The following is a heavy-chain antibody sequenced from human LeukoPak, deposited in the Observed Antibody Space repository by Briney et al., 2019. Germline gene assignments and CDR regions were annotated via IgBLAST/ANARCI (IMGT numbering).Heavy chain of an antibody. J-gene: IGHJ4*02. D-gene: IGHD5-24*01. CDR1: GYSISSGYY. Sequence: LSLTCSVSGYSISSGYYWGWIRQPPGQGLEWVSYISSSGSTIYYADSVKGRFTISRDNAKNSLYLQMNSLRAEDTAVYYCARGDGYNTDLDYWGQGTLVTVSS. CDR2: ISSSGSTI. V-gene: IGHV3-11*04. CDR3: ARGDGYNTDLDY.